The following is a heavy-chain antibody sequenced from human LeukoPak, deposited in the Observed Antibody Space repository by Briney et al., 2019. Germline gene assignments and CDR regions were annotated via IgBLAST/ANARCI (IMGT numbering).Heavy chain of an antibody. V-gene: IGHV3-7*01. Sequence: GGSLRLSCAASGFTFSSHWMRWVRQAPGKGLEWVAKIKQDGSEEYYVDSVKGRFTIYRDNAKKSLDLQMNSLRAEDTAVYYCVRDSLAFDIWGQGTMVTVSS. J-gene: IGHJ3*02. CDR1: GFTFSSHW. CDR2: IKQDGSEE. CDR3: VRDSLAFDI.